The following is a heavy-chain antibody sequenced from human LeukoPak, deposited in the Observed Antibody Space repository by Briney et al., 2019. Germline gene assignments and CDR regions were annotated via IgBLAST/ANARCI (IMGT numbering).Heavy chain of an antibody. CDR1: GFTFSRYS. D-gene: IGHD3-10*01. Sequence: GGSLRLSCAASGFTFSRYSMHWVRQAPGKGLVWVSHVNSDGSGTDYADSVKGRFTISRDNSKNTLYLPMNSLRAEDTAVYYCAKDGGSGMNYYHMDVWGKGTTVTISS. J-gene: IGHJ6*03. CDR3: AKDGGSGMNYYHMDV. V-gene: IGHV3-74*01. CDR2: VNSDGSGT.